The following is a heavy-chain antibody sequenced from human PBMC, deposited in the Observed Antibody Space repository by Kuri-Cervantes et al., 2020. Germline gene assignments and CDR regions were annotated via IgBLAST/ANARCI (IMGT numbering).Heavy chain of an antibody. CDR1: GFTFSSYN. Sequence: GGSLRLSCAASGFTFSSYNMSWVRQAPGKGLEWVLSISTSSSYIFYADSVKGRFTISRDNAKNSLYLQMKSLRGEDTAVYYCARAPLTRRGIEDNDAFDIWGQGTMVTVSS. CDR3: ARAPLTRRGIEDNDAFDI. J-gene: IGHJ3*02. V-gene: IGHV3-21*03. D-gene: IGHD2-15*01. CDR2: ISTSSSYI.